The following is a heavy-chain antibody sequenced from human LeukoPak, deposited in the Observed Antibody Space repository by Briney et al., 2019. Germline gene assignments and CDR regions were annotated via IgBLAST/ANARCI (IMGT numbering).Heavy chain of an antibody. D-gene: IGHD5-18*01. V-gene: IGHV1-18*01. Sequence: ASVKDSCNASGFIFSDYGFCWVRQAPGQGLEWMGWISVKNGKTNYAQNLQGRVTMTIHTSMTTVSMELSSVRYDDTAVYYCATTKSAMVSCFDPWGQGTLVTVSA. CDR2: ISVKNGKT. J-gene: IGHJ5*02. CDR1: GFIFSDYG. CDR3: ATTKSAMVSCFDP.